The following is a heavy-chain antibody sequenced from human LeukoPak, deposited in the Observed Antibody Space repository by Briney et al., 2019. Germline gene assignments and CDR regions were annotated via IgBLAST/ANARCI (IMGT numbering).Heavy chain of an antibody. Sequence: PSETLSLTCTVSGGSISSYFWSWIRQPAGKGLEWLGRIYTSGSTIYNPSLKSRVTISVDTSKNQFSLKLSSVTAADTAVYYCARHRLYSSSSDYWGQGTLVTVSS. CDR3: ARHRLYSSSSDY. V-gene: IGHV4-4*07. CDR2: IYTSGST. J-gene: IGHJ4*02. D-gene: IGHD6-6*01. CDR1: GGSISSYF.